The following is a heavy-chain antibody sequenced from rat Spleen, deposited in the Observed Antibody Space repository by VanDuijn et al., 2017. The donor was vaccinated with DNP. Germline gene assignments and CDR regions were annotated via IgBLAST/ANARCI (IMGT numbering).Heavy chain of an antibody. J-gene: IGHJ2*01. D-gene: IGHD5-1*01. Sequence: EVLFQESGPGLVKPSQSLSLTCSVTGFSITNNFKWSWIRKFPGNRLEWMGYVTNAGSTDYNPSLKSRISITIDTSKNQFFLQVNSVDTEDTATYYCAIQLGVFDYWDQGVMVTVSS. CDR1: GFSITNNFK. CDR2: VTNAGST. V-gene: IGHV3-3*01. CDR3: AIQLGVFDY.